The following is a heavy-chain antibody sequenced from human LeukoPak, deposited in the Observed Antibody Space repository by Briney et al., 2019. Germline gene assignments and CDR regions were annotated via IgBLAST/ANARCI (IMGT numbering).Heavy chain of an antibody. D-gene: IGHD6-6*01. Sequence: GGSLRLSCAASGFTFSSYWMHWVRQAPGKGLVWVSRINSDGSSTSYADSVKGRFTISRDNSKNTLYLQMNSLRAEDTAVYYCAKDRVGIAAPLYFDYWGQGTLVTVSS. CDR3: AKDRVGIAAPLYFDY. J-gene: IGHJ4*02. CDR2: INSDGSST. CDR1: GFTFSSYW. V-gene: IGHV3-74*01.